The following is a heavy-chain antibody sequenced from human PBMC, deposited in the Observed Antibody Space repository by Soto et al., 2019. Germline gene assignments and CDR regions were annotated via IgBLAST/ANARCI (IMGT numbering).Heavy chain of an antibody. CDR1: GFTFSDYY. V-gene: IGHV3-11*01. D-gene: IGHD2-8*01. Sequence: PGGSLRLSCAASGFTFSDYYMSWIRQAPWKGLEWVSYISSSGSTIYYADSVKGRFTISRDNAKNSLYLQMNSLRAEDTAVYYCARDSLYAMSYYYMDVWGKGTTVTVSS. CDR2: ISSSGSTI. CDR3: ARDSLYAMSYYYMDV. J-gene: IGHJ6*03.